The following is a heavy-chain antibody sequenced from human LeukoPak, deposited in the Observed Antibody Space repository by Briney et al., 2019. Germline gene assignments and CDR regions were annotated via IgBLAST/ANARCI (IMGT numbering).Heavy chain of an antibody. CDR2: IIPILGIA. D-gene: IGHD6-19*01. V-gene: IGHV1-69*04. J-gene: IGHJ4*02. CDR1: GGTFSSYA. Sequence: SVNVSCTASGGTFSSYAISWVRRAPGQGLEWMGRIIPILGIANYAQKFQGRVTITADQSTSTAYMELSSLRSEDTAVYYCASQIAVAGLYYFDYWGQGTLVTVSS. CDR3: ASQIAVAGLYYFDY.